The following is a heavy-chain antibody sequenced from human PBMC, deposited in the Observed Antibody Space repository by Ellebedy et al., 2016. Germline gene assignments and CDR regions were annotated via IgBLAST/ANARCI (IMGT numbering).Heavy chain of an antibody. Sequence: GGSLRLSCAASGFTFDEYAMHWVRQAPGKGLEWVSGISWNSGNIGYADSVKGRFTISRDNAKNSLYLQMHSLRAEDTALYYCAKDASMITFGGVRVGYWGQGTLVTVSS. CDR3: AKDASMITFGGVRVGY. CDR2: ISWNSGNI. V-gene: IGHV3-9*01. J-gene: IGHJ4*02. D-gene: IGHD3-16*01. CDR1: GFTFDEYA.